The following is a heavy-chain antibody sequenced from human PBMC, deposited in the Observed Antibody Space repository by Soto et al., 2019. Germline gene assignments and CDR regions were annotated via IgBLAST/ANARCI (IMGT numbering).Heavy chain of an antibody. CDR2: IKQDGSEK. CDR3: ARDKGSITIFGVVPYCYCGMDV. J-gene: IGHJ6*02. V-gene: IGHV3-7*05. D-gene: IGHD3-3*01. Sequence: EVQLVESGGGLVQPGGSLRLSCAASGFTFSSYWMSWVRQAPGKGLEWVANIKQDGSEKYYVDSVKGRFTISRDNAKNSLYLQMNSLIAEDTAVYYCARDKGSITIFGVVPYCYCGMDVWGQGTTVTVSS. CDR1: GFTFSSYW.